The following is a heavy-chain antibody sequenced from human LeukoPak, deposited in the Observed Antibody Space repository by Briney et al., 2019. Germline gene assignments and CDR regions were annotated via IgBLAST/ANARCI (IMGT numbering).Heavy chain of an antibody. D-gene: IGHD3-3*01. J-gene: IGHJ4*02. CDR3: VRGLLEWLRLETYYFDY. Sequence: GGSLRLSCAASGFTFNKYWMSWVRQAPGKGLEWVATIKTDGSQKYYVESVKGRFSISRDNANNSVYLQMNSLRVDDTATYYCVRGLLEWLRLETYYFDYWGRGILVTVSS. V-gene: IGHV3-7*01. CDR1: GFTFNKYW. CDR2: IKTDGSQK.